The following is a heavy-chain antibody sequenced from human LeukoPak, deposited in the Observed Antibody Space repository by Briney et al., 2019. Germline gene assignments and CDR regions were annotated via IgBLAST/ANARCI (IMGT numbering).Heavy chain of an antibody. J-gene: IGHJ4*02. Sequence: ASVKVSCKASGYTFTSYYMHWVRQAPGQGLEWMGIINPSGGSTSYAQRFQGRVTLTRDTSTSTAYMELSSLRSEDTAVYYCARVHSDYYDSSGYYFDYWGQGTLVTVSS. CDR3: ARVHSDYYDSSGYYFDY. D-gene: IGHD3-22*01. V-gene: IGHV1-46*01. CDR1: GYTFTSYY. CDR2: INPSGGST.